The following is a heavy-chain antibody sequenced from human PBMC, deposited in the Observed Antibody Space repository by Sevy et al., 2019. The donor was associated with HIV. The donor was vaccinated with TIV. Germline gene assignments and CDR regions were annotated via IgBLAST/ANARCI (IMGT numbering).Heavy chain of an antibody. V-gene: IGHV3-15*01. J-gene: IGHJ4*02. Sequence: GGSLRPSCAVSGLTFNNAWMNWVRQAPGTGLQWVGLIKSKIDGETTDYAAPVKGRFTISRDDSKNTLFLQMNSLKIEDTAVYYCATSPGYYDSAPFDYWGPGTLVTVSS. CDR3: ATSPGYYDSAPFDY. CDR2: IKSKIDGETT. D-gene: IGHD3-9*01. CDR1: GLTFNNAW.